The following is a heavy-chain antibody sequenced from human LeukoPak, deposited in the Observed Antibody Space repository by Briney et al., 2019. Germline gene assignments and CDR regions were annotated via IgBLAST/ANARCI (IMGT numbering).Heavy chain of an antibody. Sequence: SETLSLTCTVFGDSISSYYWSWLRQPPGKGLEWIGHVYYSGRTTYNPSLRSRLTISVDTSTSQLSLKLSSVTAADTAMYYCARHKPTGSYPLELWGQGTLVTVSS. J-gene: IGHJ4*02. CDR1: GDSISSYY. V-gene: IGHV4-59*08. CDR2: VYYSGRT. CDR3: ARHKPTGSYPLEL. D-gene: IGHD3-10*01.